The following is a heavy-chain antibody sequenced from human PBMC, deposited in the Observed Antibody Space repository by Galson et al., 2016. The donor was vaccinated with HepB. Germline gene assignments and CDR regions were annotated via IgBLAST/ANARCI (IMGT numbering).Heavy chain of an antibody. V-gene: IGHV3-21*01. Sequence: SLRLSCAASGHWFSSYSMNWVRQAPGRGLEWISHISAGGSYIGYADSVKGRFTISRDNGQRSVFLQMNSLTAADTAVYYCAREVSRTIGGNYFDDWGQGTLVTVSS. CDR2: ISAGGSYI. CDR3: AREVSRTIGGNYFDD. D-gene: IGHD1-26*01. J-gene: IGHJ4*02. CDR1: GHWFSSYS.